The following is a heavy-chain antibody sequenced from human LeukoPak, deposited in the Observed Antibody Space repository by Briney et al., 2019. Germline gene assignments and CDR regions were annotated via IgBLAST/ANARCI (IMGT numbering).Heavy chain of an antibody. J-gene: IGHJ5*02. D-gene: IGHD2-2*01. CDR1: GFTFSDYY. CDR2: ISSSGSTI. CDR3: ARGGCSSTSCYYLHIGSLNWFDP. V-gene: IGHV3-11*01. Sequence: PGGSLRLSCAASGFTFSDYYMSWIRQAPGKGLEWVSYISSSGSTIYYADSVKGRSTISRDNAKNSLYLQMNSLRAEDTAVYYCARGGCSSTSCYYLHIGSLNWFDPWGQGTLVTVSS.